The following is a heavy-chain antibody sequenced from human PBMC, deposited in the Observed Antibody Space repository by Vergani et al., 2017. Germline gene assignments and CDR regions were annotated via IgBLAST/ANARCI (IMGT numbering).Heavy chain of an antibody. D-gene: IGHD3-3*01. J-gene: IGHJ4*02. V-gene: IGHV3-23*01. CDR2: ISGSGGST. CDR3: AKSYDFWSGYYTDY. Sequence: EVQLLQSGGGVIQPGGSVRLSCAASGFTFSACPMTWVRQAPGKGLEWVSAISGSGGSTYYADSVKGRFTISRDNSKNTLYLQMNSLRAEDTAVYYCAKSYDFWSGYYTDYWGQGTLVTVSS. CDR1: GFTFSACP.